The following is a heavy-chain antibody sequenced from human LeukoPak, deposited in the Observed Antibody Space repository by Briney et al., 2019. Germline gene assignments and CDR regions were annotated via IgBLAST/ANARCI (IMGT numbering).Heavy chain of an antibody. Sequence: SVKVSCKASGGTFSSYAISWVRQAPGQGLEWMGGIIPIFGTANYAQKFQGRVTITTDESTSTAYMELSSLRSEDTAVYYCARERLTYYYDSSGYSDWGQGTLVTVSS. D-gene: IGHD3-22*01. V-gene: IGHV1-69*05. CDR3: ARERLTYYYDSSGYSD. CDR2: IIPIFGTA. CDR1: GGTFSSYA. J-gene: IGHJ4*02.